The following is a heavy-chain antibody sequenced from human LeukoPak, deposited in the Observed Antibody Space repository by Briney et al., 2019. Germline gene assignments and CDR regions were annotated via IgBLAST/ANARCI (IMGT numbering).Heavy chain of an antibody. CDR2: MNPNSGNT. Sequence: ASVKVSYKASGYTFTSYDINWVRQATGQGLEWMGWMNPNSGNTGYAQKFQGRVTITRNTSISTAYMELSSLRSEDTAVYYCARGHVVVVAAPYYYYYMDVWGKGTTVTVSS. D-gene: IGHD2-15*01. V-gene: IGHV1-8*03. J-gene: IGHJ6*03. CDR1: GYTFTSYD. CDR3: ARGHVVVVAAPYYYYYMDV.